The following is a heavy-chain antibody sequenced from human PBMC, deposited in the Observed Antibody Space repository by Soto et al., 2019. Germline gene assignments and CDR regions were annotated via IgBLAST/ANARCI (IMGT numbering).Heavy chain of an antibody. Sequence: GGSLRLSCAASGFTFSSYAMSWVRQAPGKGLEWVSAISGSGGSTYYADSVKGRFTISRDNSKNTLYLQMNSLRAEDTAVYYCAKARGGTIFGVVIIGQNHDAFDIWGQGTMVTVSS. CDR2: ISGSGGST. CDR1: GFTFSSYA. V-gene: IGHV3-23*01. J-gene: IGHJ3*02. CDR3: AKARGGTIFGVVIIGQNHDAFDI. D-gene: IGHD3-3*01.